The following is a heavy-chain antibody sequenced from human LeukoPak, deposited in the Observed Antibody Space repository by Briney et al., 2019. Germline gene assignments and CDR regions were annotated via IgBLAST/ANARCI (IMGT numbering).Heavy chain of an antibody. Sequence: ASVKVSCKASGYTFTSYGISWVRQAPGQGLEWMGWISAYNDNTNYAQKLQGRVTMTTDTSTSTAYMELRSLGSDDTAVYYCARDLRKYGDYRTHYFDYWGQGTLVTVSS. V-gene: IGHV1-18*01. CDR1: GYTFTSYG. J-gene: IGHJ4*02. CDR2: ISAYNDNT. CDR3: ARDLRKYGDYRTHYFDY. D-gene: IGHD4-17*01.